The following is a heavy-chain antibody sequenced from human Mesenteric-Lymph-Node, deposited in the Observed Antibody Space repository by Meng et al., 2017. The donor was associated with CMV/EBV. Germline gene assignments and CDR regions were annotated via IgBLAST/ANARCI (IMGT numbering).Heavy chain of an antibody. D-gene: IGHD3-3*01. CDR2: IYYSGST. J-gene: IGHJ4*01. CDR3: ARASIFGVVIDY. CDR1: GGSISSSSYY. Sequence: GSLRLSCTVSGGSISSSSYYWGWIRQPPGKGLEWIGSIYYSGSTYFNPSLKSRVTISVDTSKSQFSLNLSSVTAADTAVYYCARASIFGVVIDYWGHGTLVTVSS. V-gene: IGHV4-39*07.